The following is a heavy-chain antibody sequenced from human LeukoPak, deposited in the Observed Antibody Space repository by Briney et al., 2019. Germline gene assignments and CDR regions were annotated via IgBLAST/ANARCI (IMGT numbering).Heavy chain of an antibody. CDR1: GYTFTGYY. J-gene: IGHJ3*02. CDR3: ARDKVTDSTGYYGPPGPGSSFDI. V-gene: IGHV1-2*02. D-gene: IGHD3-22*01. Sequence: ASVKVSCKASGYTFTGYYMHWVRQAPGQGLEWMGWINPDSGGTNYAQKFQGRVTMTRDTSISIAYMELSRLRSDDTAVYYCARDKVTDSTGYYGPPGPGSSFDIWGQGTMVTVSS. CDR2: INPDSGGT.